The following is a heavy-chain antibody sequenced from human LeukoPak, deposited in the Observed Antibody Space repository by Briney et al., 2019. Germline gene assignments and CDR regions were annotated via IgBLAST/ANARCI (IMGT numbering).Heavy chain of an antibody. Sequence: GGSLRLSCAASGFIVSINYMTWVRQAPGKGLVWVSRINSDGSSTSYADSVKGRFTISRDNAKNTLYLQMNSLRAEDTAVYYCARDAPSSCWGQGTLVTVSS. V-gene: IGHV3-74*01. CDR1: GFIVSINY. CDR2: INSDGSST. J-gene: IGHJ4*02. D-gene: IGHD6-13*01. CDR3: ARDAPSSC.